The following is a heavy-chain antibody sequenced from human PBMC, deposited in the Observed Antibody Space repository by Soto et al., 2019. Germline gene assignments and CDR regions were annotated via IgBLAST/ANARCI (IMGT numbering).Heavy chain of an antibody. J-gene: IGHJ5*02. CDR2: IYWDDDK. Sequence: QITLKESGPTLVKPTQTLTLTCTFSGFSLSTSGVGVGWIRQPPGKALEWLALIYWDDDKRYSPSLKSRLTITKDTSKNQVVLTMTNMDPVDTATYYCAHRPWGDYEGSWFDPWGQGTLVTVSS. CDR1: GFSLSTSGVG. D-gene: IGHD4-17*01. V-gene: IGHV2-5*02. CDR3: AHRPWGDYEGSWFDP.